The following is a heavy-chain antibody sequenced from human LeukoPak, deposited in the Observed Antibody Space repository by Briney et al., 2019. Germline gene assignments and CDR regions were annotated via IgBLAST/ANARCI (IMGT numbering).Heavy chain of an antibody. CDR3: ATYYESSGYRFDY. V-gene: IGHV4-59*12. CDR2: IYYSGST. J-gene: IGHJ4*02. D-gene: IGHD3-22*01. CDR1: GGSISSYY. Sequence: PSETLSLTCTVSGGSISSYYWSWIRQPPGKGLEWIGYIYYSGSTNYNPSLKSRVTISVDKSKNQLSLKLSSVTAADTAVYYCATYYESSGYRFDYWGQGTLVTVSS.